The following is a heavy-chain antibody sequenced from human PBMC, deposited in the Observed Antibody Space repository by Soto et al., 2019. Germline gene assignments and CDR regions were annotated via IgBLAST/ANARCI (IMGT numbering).Heavy chain of an antibody. J-gene: IGHJ4*02. D-gene: IGHD3-22*01. CDR3: ARDPDSSGYYYFDY. CDR2: ISSYGVST. V-gene: IGHV3-64*01. CDR1: GFTFSSYA. Sequence: GGSLRLSCGASGFTFSSYAMHWVRQAPGKGLEYVSAISSYGVSTYYANSVKGRFTISRDNSKNTLYLQMGSLRAEDMAVYYCARDPDSSGYYYFDYWGQGTLVTVSS.